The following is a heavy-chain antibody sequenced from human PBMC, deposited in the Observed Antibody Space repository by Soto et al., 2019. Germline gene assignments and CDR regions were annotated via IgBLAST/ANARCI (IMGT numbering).Heavy chain of an antibody. CDR3: ARDDTYGRYFDY. J-gene: IGHJ4*02. CDR2: IIPILGIA. V-gene: IGHV1-69*08. CDR1: GGTFSSYT. Sequence: QVQLVQSGAEVKKPGSSVKVSCKASGGTFSSYTISWVRQAPGQGLEWMGRIIPILGIANYAQKFQGRVTITADKSTSTAYMELSSLRSEDTAVYYCARDDTYGRYFDYWGQGTLVTVSS. D-gene: IGHD5-18*01.